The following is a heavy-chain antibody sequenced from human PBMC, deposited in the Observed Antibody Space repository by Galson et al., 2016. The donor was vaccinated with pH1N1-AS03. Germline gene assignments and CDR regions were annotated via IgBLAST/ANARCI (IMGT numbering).Heavy chain of an antibody. J-gene: IGHJ2*01. CDR2: ISSSGATT. Sequence: SLRLSCAASGFTFNNFAMGWVRQAPGKGLEWVSGISSSGATTNYADSVRGRFTISRDTPKKTVHLQMNSLRVEDTALYYCAKWSYRFDSIGYVGYFDLWGRGTLVTVS. V-gene: IGHV3-23*01. CDR3: AKWSYRFDSIGYVGYFDL. CDR1: GFTFNNFA. D-gene: IGHD5-18*01.